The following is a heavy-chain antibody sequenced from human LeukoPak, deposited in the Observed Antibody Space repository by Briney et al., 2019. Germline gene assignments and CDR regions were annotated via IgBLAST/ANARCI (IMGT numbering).Heavy chain of an antibody. CDR3: ARGGATVTTHLGY. Sequence: RRSLRLSCAASGFTFNSYAMHWVRQAPGKGLEWVAVISYDGSNKYYADSVKGRFTISRDNSKNTLYLQMNSLRAEDTAVYHCARGGATVTTHLGYWGQGTLVTVSS. V-gene: IGHV3-30-3*01. J-gene: IGHJ4*02. CDR2: ISYDGSNK. CDR1: GFTFNSYA. D-gene: IGHD4-17*01.